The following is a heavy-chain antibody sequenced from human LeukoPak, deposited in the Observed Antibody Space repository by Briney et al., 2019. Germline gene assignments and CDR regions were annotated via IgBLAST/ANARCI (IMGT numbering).Heavy chain of an antibody. CDR1: RFTFSSYR. V-gene: IGHV3-48*01. CDR3: ARVRSGYYFDH. CDR2: MTGSSSII. Sequence: GGSLRLSCAPSRFTFSSYRMNWVRQAPGKGLQWVSDMTGSSSIISYADSVKGRFTISRDNAKNSLYLQMNGLRAEDTAVYYCARVRSGYYFDHWGQGTLVTVFS. D-gene: IGHD3-22*01. J-gene: IGHJ4*02.